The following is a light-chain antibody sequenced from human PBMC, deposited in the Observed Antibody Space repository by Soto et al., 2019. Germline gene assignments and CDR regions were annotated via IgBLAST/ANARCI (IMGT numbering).Light chain of an antibody. V-gene: IGLV2-14*01. CDR2: DVS. Sequence: QSVLTQPASVSGSPGQSITISCTGTSSDVGGYNYVSWYQQHPGKAPKLMIYDVSNRPSGVSNRFSGSKSGNTASLTISGLQAEDEADYYCKSFTAGFTYVSGTGTKVTVL. J-gene: IGLJ1*01. CDR1: SSDVGGYNY. CDR3: KSFTAGFTYV.